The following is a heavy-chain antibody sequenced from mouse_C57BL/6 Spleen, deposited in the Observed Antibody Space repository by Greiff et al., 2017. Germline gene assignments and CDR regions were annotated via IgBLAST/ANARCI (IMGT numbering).Heavy chain of an antibody. CDR1: GYTFTSYW. CDR2: IDPSDSYT. V-gene: IGHV1-50*01. Sequence: QVQLQQSGAELVKPGASVKLSCKASGYTFTSYWMQWVKQRPGQGLEWIGEIDPSDSYTNYNQKFKGKATLTVDTSSSTAYMQLSSLTSEDSAVYYCARKRNDYDEAMDYWGQGTSVTVSS. D-gene: IGHD2-4*01. CDR3: ARKRNDYDEAMDY. J-gene: IGHJ4*01.